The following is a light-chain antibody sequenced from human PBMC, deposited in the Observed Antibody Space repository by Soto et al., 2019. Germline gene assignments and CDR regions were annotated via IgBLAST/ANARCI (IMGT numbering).Light chain of an antibody. CDR2: DVS. J-gene: IGLJ2*01. V-gene: IGLV2-14*03. CDR3: SSYSSSSNLVV. CDR1: SSDVGGYNY. Sequence: QSALTQPASVSGSPGQSITISCTGTSSDVGGYNYVSWYQQHPGKAPKLMIHDVSDRPSGVSNRFSGSKSGNTASLTISGLQAEDEADYYCSSYSSSSNLVVFGGGTKLTVL.